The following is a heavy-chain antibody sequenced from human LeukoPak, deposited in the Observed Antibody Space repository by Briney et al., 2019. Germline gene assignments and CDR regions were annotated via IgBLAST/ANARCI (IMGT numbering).Heavy chain of an antibody. Sequence: PSETLSLTCTVSGGSISSISYYWGWIRQPPGKGLEWIGSTYHNGSTYYNPSLKSRVTISVDTSKNQFSLKLTSVTAADTAVYYXXRHPSGRMWLQQGGWFDPWGQGTLVTVSS. D-gene: IGHD5-24*01. V-gene: IGHV4-39*01. J-gene: IGHJ5*02. CDR1: GGSISSISYY. CDR2: TYHNGST. CDR3: XRHPSGRMWLQQGGWFDP.